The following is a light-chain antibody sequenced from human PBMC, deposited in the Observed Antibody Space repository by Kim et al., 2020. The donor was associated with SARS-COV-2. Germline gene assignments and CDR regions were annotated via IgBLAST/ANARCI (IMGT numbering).Light chain of an antibody. CDR3: QAWDSNYLMV. Sequence: SYELTQPLSVSVAPGQTASITCCGNNMGDKNVHWYQQKPGQAPVLVSHRDSNRPSGIPERFSGSNSGNTATLTISRAQAVDEADYYCQAWDSNYLMVFGG. J-gene: IGLJ3*02. CDR1: NMGDKN. V-gene: IGLV3-9*01. CDR2: RDS.